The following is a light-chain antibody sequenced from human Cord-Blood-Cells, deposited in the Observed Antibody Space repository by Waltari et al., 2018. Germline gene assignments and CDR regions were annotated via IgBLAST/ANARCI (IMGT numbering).Light chain of an antibody. V-gene: IGLV2-11*01. Sequence: QSALTQPRSVSGSPGQSVTISCTGTSSDVGGYNYVSWYQQHPGKAPKLIIYDVSKRPSGVPDRFSRSKSGNTASLTISGLQAEEEADYYCCSYAGSYTLVFGGGTKLTVL. CDR1: SSDVGGYNY. J-gene: IGLJ3*02. CDR2: DVS. CDR3: CSYAGSYTLV.